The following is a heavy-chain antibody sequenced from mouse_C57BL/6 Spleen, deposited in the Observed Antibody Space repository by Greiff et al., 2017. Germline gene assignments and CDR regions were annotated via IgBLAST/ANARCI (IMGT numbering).Heavy chain of an antibody. CDR3: AREYENAMDY. CDR2: IYPGDGDT. J-gene: IGHJ4*01. D-gene: IGHD2-3*01. CDR1: GYAFSSYW. Sequence: QVQLKESGAELVKPGASVKISCKASGYAFSSYWMNWVKQRPGKGLEWIGQIYPGDGDTNYNGKFKGKAKLAADKSSSTAYMQLSSLTSEDSAVYFCAREYENAMDYWGQGTSVTVSS. V-gene: IGHV1-80*01.